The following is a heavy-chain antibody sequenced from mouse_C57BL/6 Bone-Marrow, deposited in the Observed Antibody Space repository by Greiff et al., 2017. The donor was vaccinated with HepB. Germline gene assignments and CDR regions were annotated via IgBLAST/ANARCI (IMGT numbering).Heavy chain of an antibody. Sequence: EVKLQESGPGLVKPSQTVFLTCTVTGISITTGNYRWSWIRQFPGNKLEWIGYIYYSGTITYNPSLTSRTTITRDTPKNQFFLEMNSLTAEDTATDYCARDGWSRYFDVWVTGTTVTVSS. D-gene: IGHD2-3*01. CDR2: IYYSGTI. V-gene: IGHV3-5*01. CDR1: GISITTGNYR. CDR3: ARDGWSRYFDV. J-gene: IGHJ1*03.